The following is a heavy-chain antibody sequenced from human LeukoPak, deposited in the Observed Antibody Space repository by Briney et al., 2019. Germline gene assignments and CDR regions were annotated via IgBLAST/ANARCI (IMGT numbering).Heavy chain of an antibody. J-gene: IGHJ4*02. D-gene: IGHD3/OR15-3a*01. CDR1: GGSISSSSYY. CDR3: ARQTGSGLFILP. V-gene: IGHV4-39*01. Sequence: SETLSLTCTVSGGSISSSSYYWGWIRQPPGKGLEWIGSIYYSGNTYYNASLKSQVSISIDTSKNQFSLRLTAVTAADTAVYYCARQTGSGLFILPGGQGTLVTVSS. CDR2: IYYSGNT.